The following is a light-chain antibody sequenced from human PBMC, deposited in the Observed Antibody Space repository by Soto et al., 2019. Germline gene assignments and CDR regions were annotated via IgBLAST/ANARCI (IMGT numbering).Light chain of an antibody. CDR2: SNI. Sequence: QSVLTQAPSASGTPGQTVTISCSGSSSNIGSHTVKWYQHLPGTAPKLLIFSNIQRPSGVPDRCSGSTYGASASLAISGLQSADEAADYCASWDHSLNGLVFGGGTKVTVL. CDR3: ASWDHSLNGLV. J-gene: IGLJ3*02. CDR1: SSNIGSHT. V-gene: IGLV1-44*01.